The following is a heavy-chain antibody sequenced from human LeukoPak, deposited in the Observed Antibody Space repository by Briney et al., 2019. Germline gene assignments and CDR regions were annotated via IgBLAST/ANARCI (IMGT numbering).Heavy chain of an antibody. D-gene: IGHD6-6*01. J-gene: IGHJ3*01. CDR2: IYTSGST. CDR3: AREYSSSSGKNAFDV. CDR1: GGSISSYY. Sequence: SETLSLTCTVSGGSISSYYWSWIRQPAGKGLEWIGRIYTSGSTNYNPSLKSRVTMSVDTSKNQFSLRLTSVTAADTAVYYCAREYSSSSGKNAFDVWGQGTMVTVSS. V-gene: IGHV4-4*07.